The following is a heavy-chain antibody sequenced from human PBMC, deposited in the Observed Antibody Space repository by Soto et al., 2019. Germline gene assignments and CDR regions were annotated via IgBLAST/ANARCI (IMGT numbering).Heavy chain of an antibody. Sequence: GGSLRLSCAASGFTFSSYWMHWVRQAPGKGLVWVSRINSDGSSTSYADSVKGRFTISRDNAKNTLYLQMNSLRAEETAVYYCASGYYDSSGYLGWDDAFDIWGQGTMVTV. J-gene: IGHJ3*02. CDR1: GFTFSSYW. D-gene: IGHD3-22*01. CDR2: INSDGSST. CDR3: ASGYYDSSGYLGWDDAFDI. V-gene: IGHV3-74*01.